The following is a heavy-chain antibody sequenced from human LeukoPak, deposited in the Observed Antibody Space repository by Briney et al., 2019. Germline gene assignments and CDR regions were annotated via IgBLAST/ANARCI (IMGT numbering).Heavy chain of an antibody. CDR2: ISSSGSTI. V-gene: IGHV3-48*04. J-gene: IGHJ4*02. CDR3: ARCATVTTKYYFDY. D-gene: IGHD4-17*01. Sequence: PGGSLRLSCAASGFTFGSYSMTWVRQAPGKGLEWVSYISSSGSTIYYADSVKGRFTISRDSAKNSLYLQMNSLRAEDTAVYYCARCATVTTKYYFDYWGQGTLVTVSS. CDR1: GFTFGSYS.